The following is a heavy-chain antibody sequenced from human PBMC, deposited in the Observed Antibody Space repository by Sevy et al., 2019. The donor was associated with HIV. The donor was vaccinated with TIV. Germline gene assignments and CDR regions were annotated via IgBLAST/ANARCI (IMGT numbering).Heavy chain of an antibody. CDR2: IIPIFGTA. V-gene: IGHV1-69*13. CDR3: AGSRNLMGSSWYFDY. D-gene: IGHD6-13*01. Sequence: ASVKVSCKASGGTFSSYAISWVRQAPGQGLEWMGGIIPIFGTANYAQKFQGRVTITADESTSTAYMELSSLRSEDTAVYYCAGSRNLMGSSWYFDYWGQGTLVTVSS. CDR1: GGTFSSYA. J-gene: IGHJ4*02.